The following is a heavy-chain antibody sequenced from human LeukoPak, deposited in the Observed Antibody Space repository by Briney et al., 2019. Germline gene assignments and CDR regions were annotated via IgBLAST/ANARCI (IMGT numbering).Heavy chain of an antibody. CDR3: TRYNNDHFDY. CDR2: IAYDGSRA. CDR1: GFTFGGYG. J-gene: IGHJ4*02. Sequence: GGSLRLSCAGSGFTFGGYGMHRFRQTPGKGLKWVAVIAYDGSRAFYADSVKGRFTISRDNSKNTMSVQMDDLRAEDTAVYYCTRYNNDHFDYWGQGTLVTVSS. D-gene: IGHD1-14*01. V-gene: IGHV3-33*01.